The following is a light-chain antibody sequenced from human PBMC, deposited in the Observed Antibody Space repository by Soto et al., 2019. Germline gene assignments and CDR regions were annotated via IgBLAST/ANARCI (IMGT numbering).Light chain of an antibody. Sequence: QSVLTQPPSLSGTLGQRVTISCSGSSSNIAGNTVHWYQHLPGTAPKLLIYINDQRPSGVPGRFSASTSGTSASLAISGLQSDDEADYYCATWDDDLNAAVFGGGTQLTVL. CDR2: IND. J-gene: IGLJ7*01. V-gene: IGLV1-44*01. CDR1: SSNIAGNT. CDR3: ATWDDDLNAAV.